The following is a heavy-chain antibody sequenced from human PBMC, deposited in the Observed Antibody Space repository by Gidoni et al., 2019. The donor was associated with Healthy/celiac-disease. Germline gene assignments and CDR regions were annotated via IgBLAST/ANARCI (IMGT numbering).Heavy chain of an antibody. D-gene: IGHD3-22*01. CDR2: IYHSGST. Sequence: QLPLQESGSGLVKASQTLSLTCAVPGGSISRGGYSWSWIRQPPGQGLEWIGYIYHSGSTYYNPSLKSRVTISVDRSKNQFYLKLSSVTAADTAVYYCAREYDSGVGWFDPWGQGTLVTVSS. J-gene: IGHJ5*02. CDR1: GGSISRGGYS. CDR3: AREYDSGVGWFDP. V-gene: IGHV4-30-2*01.